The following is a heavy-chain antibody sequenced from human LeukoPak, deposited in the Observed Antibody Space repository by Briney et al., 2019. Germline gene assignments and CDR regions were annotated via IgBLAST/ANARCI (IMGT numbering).Heavy chain of an antibody. J-gene: IGHJ4*02. CDR2: INHSGST. Sequence: PSETPSLTCAVYGGSFSGYYWSSIRQPPGRGLEWIGEINHSGSTNYNPSLKSRVTISVDTSKNQFSLKLSSVTAADTAVYYCARTWSGYYRGYYFDYWGQGTLVTVSS. CDR1: GGSFSGYY. V-gene: IGHV4-34*01. CDR3: ARTWSGYYRGYYFDY. D-gene: IGHD3-3*01.